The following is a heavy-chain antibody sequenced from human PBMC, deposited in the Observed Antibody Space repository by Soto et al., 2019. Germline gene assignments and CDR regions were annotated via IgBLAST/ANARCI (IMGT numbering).Heavy chain of an antibody. CDR3: ARQWLVRSWYYFDY. CDR1: GGSISSSSYY. D-gene: IGHD6-19*01. V-gene: IGHV4-39*01. Sequence: SEPLSLTCTVSGGSISSSSYYWGWIRQPPGKGLEWIGSIYYSWSTYYNPSLKSRVTISVDTSKNQFSLKLSSVTAADTAVYYCARQWLVRSWYYFDYWGQGTLVTVSS. J-gene: IGHJ4*02. CDR2: IYYSWST.